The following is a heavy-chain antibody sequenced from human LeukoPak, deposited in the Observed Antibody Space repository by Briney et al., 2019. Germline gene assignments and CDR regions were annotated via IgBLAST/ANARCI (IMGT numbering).Heavy chain of an antibody. D-gene: IGHD3-22*01. V-gene: IGHV3-11*01. CDR2: ISSSGSTI. J-gene: IGHJ4*02. Sequence: GGSLRLSCAASGFTFSDYYMSWIRQAPGKGLEWVSYISSSGSTIYYADSVKGRFTISRDNAKNSLYLQMNSLRAEDTAVYYCIGLLPPKWFLGWGQGTLVTVSS. CDR1: GFTFSDYY. CDR3: IGLLPPKWFLG.